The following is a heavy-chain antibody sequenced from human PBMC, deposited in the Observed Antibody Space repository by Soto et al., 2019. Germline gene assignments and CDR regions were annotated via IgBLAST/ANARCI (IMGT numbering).Heavy chain of an antibody. CDR3: ARRGGSNSYAFHI. V-gene: IGHV4-39*01. CDR2: IYYSGST. J-gene: IGHJ3*02. D-gene: IGHD2-21*02. CDR1: GGSISSSSYY. Sequence: SETLSLTCTVSGGSISSSSYYWGWIRQPPGKGLEWIGSIYYSGSTYYNPSLKSRVTISVDTSKNQFSLKLSSVTAADPAVYYCARRGGSNSYAFHISGQGTTLTVSS.